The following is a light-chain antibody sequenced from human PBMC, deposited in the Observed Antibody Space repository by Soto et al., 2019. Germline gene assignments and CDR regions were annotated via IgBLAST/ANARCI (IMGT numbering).Light chain of an antibody. V-gene: IGLV2-14*01. CDR2: EVS. CDR1: SSDVGGYNY. CDR3: SSYAGSNTYV. Sequence: QSALTQPASVSGPPGQSITISCTGTSSDVGGYNYVSWYQHHPGKAPKLMIYEVSNRPSGVSNRFSGSKSGNTASLTISGLQADDEADYYCSSYAGSNTYVFGTGTKLTVL. J-gene: IGLJ1*01.